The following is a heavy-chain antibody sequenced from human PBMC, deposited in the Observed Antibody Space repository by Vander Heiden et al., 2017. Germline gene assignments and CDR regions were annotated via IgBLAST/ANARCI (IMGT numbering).Heavy chain of an antibody. CDR3: ARGGRGYSYRGAFDI. CDR2: IKQDGSEK. Sequence: EVQLVESGGGLVMTGGSLRLSCAASGVTFSRYWMSWVRQAPGKGLEWVANIKQDGSEKYYVDSVKGRFTISRDNAKNSLYLQMNSLRAEDTAVYYCARGGRGYSYRGAFDIWGQGTMVTVSS. J-gene: IGHJ3*02. D-gene: IGHD5-18*01. CDR1: GVTFSRYW. V-gene: IGHV3-7*01.